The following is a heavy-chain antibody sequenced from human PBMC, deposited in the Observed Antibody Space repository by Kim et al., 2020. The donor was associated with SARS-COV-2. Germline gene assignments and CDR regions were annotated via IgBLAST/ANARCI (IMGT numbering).Heavy chain of an antibody. CDR3: FLFCYSCAFDI. Sequence: GGSLRLSCAASGFTFSSYAMSWVRQAPGKGLEWVSAISGSGGSTYYADSEKGRFTISRDNSKNTLYLQMNSLRAEDTAVYYCFLFCYSCAFDIWGQGTMVTVSS. CDR2: ISGSGGST. CDR1: GFTFSSYA. D-gene: IGHD2-15*01. J-gene: IGHJ3*02. V-gene: IGHV3-23*01.